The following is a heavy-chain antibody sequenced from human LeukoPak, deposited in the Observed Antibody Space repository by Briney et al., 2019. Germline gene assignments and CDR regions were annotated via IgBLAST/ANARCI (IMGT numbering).Heavy chain of an antibody. CDR2: ISYDGSNK. D-gene: IGHD4-11*01. CDR1: GFTFSSYG. CDR3: AKDFTDYYYGMDV. V-gene: IGHV3-30*18. Sequence: QTGGSLRLSCAASGFTFSSYGMHWVRQAPGKGLERVAVISYDGSNKYYADSVKGRFTISRDNSKNTLYLQMNSLRAEDTAVYYCAKDFTDYYYGMDVWGQGTTVTVSS. J-gene: IGHJ6*02.